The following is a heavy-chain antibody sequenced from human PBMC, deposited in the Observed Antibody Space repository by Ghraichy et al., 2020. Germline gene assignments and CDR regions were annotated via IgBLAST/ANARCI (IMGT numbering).Heavy chain of an antibody. J-gene: IGHJ4*02. Sequence: LSLTCAASGFTFSSYAMSWVRQAPGKGLEWVSAISGSGGSTDYADSVKGRFTISRDNSKNTLYLQMNSLRAEDTAVYYCAKAIGYSGYDSGFDYWGQGILVTVSS. CDR3: AKAIGYSGYDSGFDY. CDR1: GFTFSSYA. D-gene: IGHD5-12*01. CDR2: ISGSGGST. V-gene: IGHV3-23*01.